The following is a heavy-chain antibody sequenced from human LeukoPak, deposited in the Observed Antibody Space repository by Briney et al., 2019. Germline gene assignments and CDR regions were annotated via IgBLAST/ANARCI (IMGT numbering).Heavy chain of an antibody. V-gene: IGHV3-23*01. CDR1: AFTFSSYA. CDR2: IIYSGGNT. J-gene: IGHJ4*02. D-gene: IGHD3-10*01. CDR3: AKDQRGSGSYGYFDY. Sequence: AGSLRLSCAASAFTFSSYAMNWVRQAPGKVLKWVSSIIYSGGNTFYADSVKGRFTISRDNAKNTLDLQMNSLRDEDTAVYYCAKDQRGSGSYGYFDYWGQGTLVTVSS.